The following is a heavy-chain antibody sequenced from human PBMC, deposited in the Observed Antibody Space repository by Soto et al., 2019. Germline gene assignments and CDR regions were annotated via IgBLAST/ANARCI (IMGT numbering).Heavy chain of an antibody. CDR1: GYSFTNND. Sequence: ASVKVSCKASGYSFTNNDVSWVRQATGQGLGWMGWMNPGSGDTGYAQKFQGRVTMTRDISIATAYMELSSLRSDDTAIYYCARMETFGFVNCLDPWGQGTPVTLYS. CDR2: MNPGSGDT. J-gene: IGHJ5*02. D-gene: IGHD3-16*01. V-gene: IGHV1-8*01. CDR3: ARMETFGFVNCLDP.